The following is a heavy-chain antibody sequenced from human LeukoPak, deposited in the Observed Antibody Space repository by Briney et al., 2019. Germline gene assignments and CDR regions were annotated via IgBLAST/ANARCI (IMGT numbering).Heavy chain of an antibody. CDR1: GGSISSGSYY. Sequence: TLSLTCTVSGGSISSGSYYWSWIRQPAGKGLEWSGSIYTSGSPNYNHSLKSRVTISVDTSKNQFSLKLSSVTAADTAVYYCAREAGDSGSPGDYWGPGTLVTVSS. CDR3: AREAGDSGSPGDY. V-gene: IGHV4-61*02. D-gene: IGHD1-26*01. J-gene: IGHJ4*02. CDR2: IYTSGSP.